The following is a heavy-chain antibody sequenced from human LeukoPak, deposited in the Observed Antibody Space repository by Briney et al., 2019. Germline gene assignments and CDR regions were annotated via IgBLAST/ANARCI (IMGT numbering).Heavy chain of an antibody. D-gene: IGHD2-2*02. CDR2: ISAYNGNT. Sequence: ASVKVSCKASGYTFTSYGISWVRQAPGQGLEWMGWISAYNGNTNYAQKLQGRVTMTTDTSTSTAYMELRSLRSDDTAVYYCARDGVVPAAISVTAPTDNWFDPWGQGTLSPSPQ. CDR1: GYTFTSYG. V-gene: IGHV1-18*01. J-gene: IGHJ5*02. CDR3: ARDGVVPAAISVTAPTDNWFDP.